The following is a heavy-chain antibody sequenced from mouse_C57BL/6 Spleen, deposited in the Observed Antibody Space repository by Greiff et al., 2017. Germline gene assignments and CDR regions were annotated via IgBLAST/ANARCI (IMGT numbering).Heavy chain of an antibody. Sequence: QVQLKQPGAELVRPGTSVKLSCKASGYTFTSYWMTWVKQRPGQGLEWIGVIDPSDGYTNYNKKFKGKATVTVDTSSSTAYMQLSSLTSEDSAVYYCASLTAVVADFGCWGPGTTLTVST. J-gene: IGHJ2*01. CDR3: ASLTAVVADFGC. CDR2: IDPSDGYT. V-gene: IGHV1-59*01. D-gene: IGHD1-1*01. CDR1: GYTFTSYW.